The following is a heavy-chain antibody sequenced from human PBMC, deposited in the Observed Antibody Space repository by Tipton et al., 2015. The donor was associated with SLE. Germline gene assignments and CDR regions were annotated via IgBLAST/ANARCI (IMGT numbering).Heavy chain of an antibody. CDR1: GFSVTNNY. D-gene: IGHD3-16*01. V-gene: IGHV3-66*03. CDR3: AGGTGAYFDH. CDR2: IYFPGDT. J-gene: IGHJ4*02. Sequence: SLRLSCAASGFSVTNNYMGWVRQAPGKGLEWVSVIYFPGDTYYADSVQGRFTISRDNSKNPLYLQMNRLRVEDTAVYYCAGGTGAYFDHWGQGTLVTVSS.